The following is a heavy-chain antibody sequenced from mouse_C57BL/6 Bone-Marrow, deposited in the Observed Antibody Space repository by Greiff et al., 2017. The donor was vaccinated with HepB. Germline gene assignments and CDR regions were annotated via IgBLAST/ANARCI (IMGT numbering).Heavy chain of an antibody. D-gene: IGHD2-4*01. V-gene: IGHV1-64*01. CDR2: IHPNSGST. CDR1: GYTFTSYW. J-gene: IGHJ3*01. CDR3: ARGLRRGFAY. Sequence: QVQLQQPGAELVKPGASVKLSCKASGYTFTSYWMHWVKQRPGQGLEWIGMIHPNSGSTNYNEKFKSKATLTVDKSSSTAYMQLSSLTSEDSAVNYCARGLRRGFAYWGQGTLVTVSA.